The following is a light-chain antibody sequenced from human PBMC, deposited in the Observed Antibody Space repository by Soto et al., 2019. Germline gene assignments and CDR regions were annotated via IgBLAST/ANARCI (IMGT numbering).Light chain of an antibody. CDR1: QSIDIY. J-gene: IGKJ2*02. CDR3: HQRSYWPPCA. V-gene: IGKV3-11*01. Sequence: EIVLTQSPATLSLSPGERVSLSCRASQSIDIYLAWYQQKNGQPPKLLVYDASIRTSGVPARFSGSGSGTAFTLTTSDLQPADFAASYCHQRSYWPPCAFGQGTKLEIK. CDR2: DAS.